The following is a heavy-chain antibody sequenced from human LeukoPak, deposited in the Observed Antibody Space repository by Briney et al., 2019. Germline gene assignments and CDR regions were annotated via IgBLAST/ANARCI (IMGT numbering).Heavy chain of an antibody. J-gene: IGHJ4*02. V-gene: IGHV3-23*01. Sequence: GGSLRLSCAASGITFSTYAMNWVRQAPGEGLEWVSVISGSAASTSYADSVKGRFTISRDNSRNTLYLHMNNLRAEDTAVYYRAKEGRIWGRDCFDYWGQGTLVTVSS. CDR1: GITFSTYA. CDR2: ISGSAAST. CDR3: AKEGRIWGRDCFDY. D-gene: IGHD7-27*01.